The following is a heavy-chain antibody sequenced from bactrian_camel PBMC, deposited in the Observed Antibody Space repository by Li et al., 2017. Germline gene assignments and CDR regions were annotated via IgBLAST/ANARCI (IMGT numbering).Heavy chain of an antibody. D-gene: IGHD4*01. CDR3: VREYYTDYAECQPDSFEANY. CDR2: IDSDNSI. V-gene: IGHV3S53*01. J-gene: IGHJ4*01. Sequence: HVQLVESGGGSVQAGGSLRLSCAASGYIYSSYCMGWFRQAPGKEREGVAAIDSDNSIRYADSVKGRFTTARDNVKNTVYLQMNSQKPEDTAVYYCVREYYTDYAECQPDSFEANYWGQGTQVTVS. CDR1: GYIYSSYC.